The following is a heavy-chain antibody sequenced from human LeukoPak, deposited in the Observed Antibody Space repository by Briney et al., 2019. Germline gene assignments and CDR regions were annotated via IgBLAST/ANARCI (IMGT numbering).Heavy chain of an antibody. CDR3: ARGALKAYYCDY. Sequence: GGSLRLSCAASGFTFSNYWMHWARQVPGKGLVWVSRINFDGSTTNYADSVQGRFTISRDNAKNTVYLQLNSLSAEDTAVYYCARGALKAYYCDYWGQGTPVTVSS. CDR1: GFTFSNYW. J-gene: IGHJ4*02. CDR2: INFDGSTT. V-gene: IGHV3-74*01.